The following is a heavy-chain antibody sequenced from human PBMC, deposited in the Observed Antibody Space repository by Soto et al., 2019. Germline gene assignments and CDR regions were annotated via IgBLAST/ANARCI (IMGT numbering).Heavy chain of an antibody. CDR1: GFTFRNYG. J-gene: IGHJ6*02. CDR2: ISFDGSNK. Sequence: PGGSLRLSCAASGFTFRNYGMHWVRQAPGKGLEWVGVISFDGSNKYYADSVKGRFTISRDNSKNTLYLQMNSLRAEDTAVYYCAKDSYKDFSSGWYKEPYYYYYGMDVWGQGTPVTVSS. CDR3: AKDSYKDFSSGWYKEPYYYYYGMDV. V-gene: IGHV3-30*18. D-gene: IGHD6-19*01.